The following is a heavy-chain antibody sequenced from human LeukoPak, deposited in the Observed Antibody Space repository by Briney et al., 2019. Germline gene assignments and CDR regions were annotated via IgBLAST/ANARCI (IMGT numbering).Heavy chain of an antibody. V-gene: IGHV4-34*01. Sequence: SETLSLTCAVYGGSFSGYYWSWIRQPPGKGLEWIGEINHSGSTNYNPSLKSRVTISVDTSKNQFSLKLSSVTAADTAVYYCARGLEVAATHFDYWGQGTLVTVSS. J-gene: IGHJ4*02. D-gene: IGHD2-15*01. CDR3: ARGLEVAATHFDY. CDR2: INHSGST. CDR1: GGSFSGYY.